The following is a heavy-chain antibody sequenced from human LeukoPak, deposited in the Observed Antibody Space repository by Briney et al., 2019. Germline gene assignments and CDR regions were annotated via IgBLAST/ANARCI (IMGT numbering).Heavy chain of an antibody. D-gene: IGHD3-9*01. CDR3: ARGQYDILTGLPLPDY. CDR1: GFNYENYG. J-gene: IGHJ4*02. V-gene: IGHV3-20*04. CDR2: INWNGGVK. Sequence: PGGPLRLSCAASGFNYENYGMTWVRQAPGKGLEWVTGINWNGGVKGYADSVKGRFTISRDNAKTSLHLQMNGLRAEDTAVYYCARGQYDILTGLPLPDYWGQGTLVTVSS.